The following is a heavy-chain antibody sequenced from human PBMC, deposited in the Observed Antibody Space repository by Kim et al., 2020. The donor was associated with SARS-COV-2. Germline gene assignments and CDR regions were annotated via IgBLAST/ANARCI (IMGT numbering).Heavy chain of an antibody. V-gene: IGHV6-1*01. J-gene: IGHJ4*02. CDR1: GDSVSSNSAA. Sequence: SQTLSLTCAISGDSVSSNSAAWKWIRQSPSRGLEWLGRTYYRSKWSNDYAVSVRSRITINPDTSKNQFSLQLNSVTPEDTAVYYCARERDYGGNSADFDYWGQGTLVTVSS. CDR2: TYYRSKWSN. D-gene: IGHD4-17*01. CDR3: ARERDYGGNSADFDY.